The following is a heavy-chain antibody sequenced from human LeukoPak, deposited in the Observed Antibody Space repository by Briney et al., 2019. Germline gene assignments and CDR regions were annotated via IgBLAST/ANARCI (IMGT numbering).Heavy chain of an antibody. CDR1: GFTFSSYG. D-gene: IGHD3-9*01. CDR3: AKPFFDWLDYFDY. Sequence: RPGGSLRLSCAASGFTFSSYGMSWVRQAPGKGLEWVSAISGSGGSTYYADSVKGRFTISRDNSKNTLYLQMNSLRAEDTAVYYCAKPFFDWLDYFDYWGQGTLVTVSS. V-gene: IGHV3-23*01. CDR2: ISGSGGST. J-gene: IGHJ4*02.